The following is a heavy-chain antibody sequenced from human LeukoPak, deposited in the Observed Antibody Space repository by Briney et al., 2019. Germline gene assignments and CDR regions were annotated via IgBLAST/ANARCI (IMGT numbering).Heavy chain of an antibody. CDR1: GFTFSRYS. CDR2: ISSSSSYI. J-gene: IGHJ4*02. V-gene: IGHV3-21*01. Sequence: GGSLRLSCAASGFTFSRYSMNWVRQAPGKGLEWVSCISSSSSYIYYANSVKGRFTISRDNAKNSLYLQMNSLRAEDTAVYYCVRDYENLTGSKTRFHYWGQGTLVTVSS. D-gene: IGHD3-9*01. CDR3: VRDYENLTGSKTRFHY.